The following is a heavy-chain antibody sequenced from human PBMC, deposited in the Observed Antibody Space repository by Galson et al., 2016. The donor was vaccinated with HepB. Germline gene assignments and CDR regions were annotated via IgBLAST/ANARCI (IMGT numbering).Heavy chain of an antibody. V-gene: IGHV1-18*01. D-gene: IGHD3-3*01. CDR1: GYTFSNYD. J-gene: IGHJ6*02. Sequence: SVKVSCKASGYTFSNYDISWVRQAPGQGLDWMGRVSGYDGKTNYSQKYQGRVTMTTDISTSTAYLELRSLRSDDTAVYFCAKDPATSYDFWSGYNNYYYYYGMDVWGQGTTVTVSS. CDR3: AKDPATSYDFWSGYNNYYYYYGMDV. CDR2: VSGYDGKT.